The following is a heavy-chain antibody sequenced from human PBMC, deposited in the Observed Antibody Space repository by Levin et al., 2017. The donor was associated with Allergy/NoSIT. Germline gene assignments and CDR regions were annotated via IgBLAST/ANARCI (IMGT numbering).Heavy chain of an antibody. V-gene: IGHV3-30*18. J-gene: IGHJ4*02. CDR3: AKDEGYCSGGSCYQLHY. Sequence: GGSLRLSCAASGFTFSSYGMHWVRQAPGKGLEWVAVISYDGSNKYYADSVKGRFTISRDNSKNTLYLQMNSLRAEDTAVYYCAKDEGYCSGGSCYQLHYWGQGTLVTVSS. D-gene: IGHD2-15*01. CDR1: GFTFSSYG. CDR2: ISYDGSNK.